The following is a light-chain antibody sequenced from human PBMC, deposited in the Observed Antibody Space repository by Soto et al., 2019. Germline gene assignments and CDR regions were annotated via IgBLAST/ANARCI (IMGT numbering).Light chain of an antibody. Sequence: EIVLTQSPGTLSLSPGERATLSCRASQSVSTRSLAWYQQKPGQAPRLLISGASSRAADIPDRFSGSGSGTDFTLTINRLEPEDFAVYYCQQYGNSPYAFGQGTKVDIK. V-gene: IGKV3-20*01. J-gene: IGKJ2*01. CDR2: GAS. CDR1: QSVSTRS. CDR3: QQYGNSPYA.